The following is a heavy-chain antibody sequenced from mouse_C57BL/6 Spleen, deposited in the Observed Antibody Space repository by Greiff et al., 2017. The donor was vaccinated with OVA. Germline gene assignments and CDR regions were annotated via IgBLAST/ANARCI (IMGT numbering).Heavy chain of an antibody. CDR1: GYAFSSYW. J-gene: IGHJ2*01. Sequence: VMLVESGAELVKPGASVKISCKASGYAFSSYWMNWVKQRPGKGLEWIGQIYPGDGDTNYNGKFKGKATLTADKSSSTAYMQLSSLTSEDSAVYFCARRGPITTVVAYYFDYWGKGTTLTVSS. D-gene: IGHD1-1*01. CDR2: IYPGDGDT. CDR3: ARRGPITTVVAYYFDY. V-gene: IGHV1-80*01.